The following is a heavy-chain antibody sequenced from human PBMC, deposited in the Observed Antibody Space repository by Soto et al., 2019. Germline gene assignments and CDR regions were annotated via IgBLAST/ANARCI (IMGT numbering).Heavy chain of an antibody. D-gene: IGHD3-3*01. CDR3: ARDPGRGHDFWSGYSYYYYGMDV. Sequence: GESLKISCKGSGYSFTSYWISWVRQMPGKGLEWMGRIDPSDSYTNYSPSFQGHVTISADKSISTAYLQWSSLKASDTAMYYCARDPGRGHDFWSGYSYYYYGMDVWAQGTTVTVSS. V-gene: IGHV5-10-1*01. CDR1: GYSFTSYW. CDR2: IDPSDSYT. J-gene: IGHJ6*02.